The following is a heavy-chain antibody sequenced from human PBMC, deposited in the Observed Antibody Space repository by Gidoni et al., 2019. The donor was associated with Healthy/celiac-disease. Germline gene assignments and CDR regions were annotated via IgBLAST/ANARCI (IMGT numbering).Heavy chain of an antibody. J-gene: IGHJ4*02. CDR1: GFTFGDYA. Sequence: EVQLVESGGGLVQPGRSLRLSCTASGFTFGDYAMSWVRQAPGKGLGLVGFIRSKAYGGTTEYAASVKGRFTISRDDSKSIAYLQMNSLKTEDTAVYYCTRGDSSGWYEMFPQNPNLDYWGQGTLVTVSS. CDR3: TRGDSSGWYEMFPQNPNLDY. D-gene: IGHD6-19*01. CDR2: IRSKAYGGTT. V-gene: IGHV3-49*04.